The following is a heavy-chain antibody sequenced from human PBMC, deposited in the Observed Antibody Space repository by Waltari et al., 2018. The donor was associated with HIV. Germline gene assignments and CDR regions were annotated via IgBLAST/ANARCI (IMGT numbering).Heavy chain of an antibody. CDR1: GFTFSTYS. CDR3: ARDSTLTPGPDY. V-gene: IGHV3-48*01. D-gene: IGHD3-16*01. J-gene: IGHJ4*02. CDR2: ISSTSTTI. Sequence: EVHLVESGGGPVQPGGSLRLSCAASGFTFSTYSMHWVRQAPGKGLEWISYISSTSTTIFYADPVKGRFTISRDNAKNSLDLQMNNLRAEDTAVYYCARDSTLTPGPDYWGQGTLVTVSS.